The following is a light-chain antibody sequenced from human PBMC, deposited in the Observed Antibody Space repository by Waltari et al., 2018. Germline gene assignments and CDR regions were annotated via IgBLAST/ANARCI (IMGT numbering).Light chain of an antibody. V-gene: IGKV3-11*01. Sequence: IVLTHSPATLSLSPVERATPSCRVSPSFSSYLGWYQQKPGQAPRLLIYDASNWATGIPARFSGSWSGTGFTLTISSLEPEDFAVYYCQTRSNWPFTFGPGTKVDIK. J-gene: IGKJ3*01. CDR1: PSFSSY. CDR3: QTRSNWPFT. CDR2: DAS.